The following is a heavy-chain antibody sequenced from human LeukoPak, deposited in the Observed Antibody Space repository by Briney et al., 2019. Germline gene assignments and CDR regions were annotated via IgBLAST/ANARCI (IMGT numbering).Heavy chain of an antibody. CDR1: GYIFTGYY. Sequence: ASVKVSCKASGYIFTGYYIHWVRQAPGQGLEWMGWINPNSGGTNYAQKFQGRVTMTRDTSISTAYLELSRLRSDDTAVYYCARDSPLGYGDYGIDYWGQGTLVTVSS. CDR2: INPNSGGT. J-gene: IGHJ4*02. CDR3: ARDSPLGYGDYGIDY. D-gene: IGHD4-17*01. V-gene: IGHV1-2*02.